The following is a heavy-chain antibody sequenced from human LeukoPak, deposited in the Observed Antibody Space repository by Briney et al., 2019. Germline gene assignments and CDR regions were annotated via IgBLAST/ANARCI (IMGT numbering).Heavy chain of an antibody. Sequence: GGSLRLSCAASGFTFGSYAMNWVRQAPGKGLEWVSVISDSGGRTYYADSVKGRFTISRDNSKNTLFLQMSSLRTEDTAVYYCARDTLGAFGIWGQGTMVTVSS. CDR2: ISDSGGRT. J-gene: IGHJ3*02. CDR1: GFTFGSYA. CDR3: ARDTLGAFGI. V-gene: IGHV3-23*01.